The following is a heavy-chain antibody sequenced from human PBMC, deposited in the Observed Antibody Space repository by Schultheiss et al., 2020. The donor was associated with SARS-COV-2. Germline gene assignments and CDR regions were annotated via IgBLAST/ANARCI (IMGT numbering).Heavy chain of an antibody. CDR3: ARDQSGTTVTTPGMDV. J-gene: IGHJ6*02. V-gene: IGHV3-30*03. CDR2: ISYDGSNK. D-gene: IGHD4-11*01. CDR1: GLTFSSYG. Sequence: GGSLRLSCAASGLTFSSYGMHWVRQAPGKGLEWVAVISYDGSNKYYADSVKGRFTISRDTSKNTLYLQMNSLRAEDTAVYYCARDQSGTTVTTPGMDVWGQGTTVTVSS.